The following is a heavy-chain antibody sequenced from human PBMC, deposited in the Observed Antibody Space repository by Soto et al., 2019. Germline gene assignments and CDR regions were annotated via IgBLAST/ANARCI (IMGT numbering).Heavy chain of an antibody. CDR3: ARDNYDFWSGYYPHHYFDY. CDR2: ISSSSSYI. CDR1: GFTFSSYS. D-gene: IGHD3-3*01. Sequence: GGSLRLSCAASGFTFSSYSMNWVRQAPGKGLEWVSSISSSSSYIYYADSVKGRFTISRDNAKNSLYLQMNSLRAEDTAVYYCARDNYDFWSGYYPHHYFDYWGQGTLVTVSS. J-gene: IGHJ4*02. V-gene: IGHV3-21*01.